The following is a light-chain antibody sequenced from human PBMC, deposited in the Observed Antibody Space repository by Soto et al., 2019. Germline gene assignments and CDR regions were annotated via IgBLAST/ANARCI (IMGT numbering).Light chain of an antibody. J-gene: IGKJ1*01. CDR3: QQTYSLPRT. V-gene: IGKV1-39*01. Sequence: DVQMTQSPSSLSASVGDSVTIACRASQTVSKFVNWYQQKPGKVPDLLIYSSSTLYSGVPSRFSGSGSGTEFTLTISNLQPEDFATHYCQQTYSLPRTFAQGTKVDIK. CDR1: QTVSKF. CDR2: SSS.